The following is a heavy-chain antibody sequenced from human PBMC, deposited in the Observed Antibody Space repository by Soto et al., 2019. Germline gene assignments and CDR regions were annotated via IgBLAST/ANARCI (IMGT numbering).Heavy chain of an antibody. CDR2: IGAGSAGT. J-gene: IGHJ5*02. CDR3: AAPSVPVGCSRYIDP. D-gene: IGHD2-2*01. Sequence: EAQLLESGGGLVQPGGSLRLSCAASGFAFTNSAMYWVRQAPGKGLEWVSAIGAGSAGTHYADSLQGRFTISRDDSKNLMMLQLDSEKAADSSVDNWAAPSVPVGCSRYIDPWGQGTAVTVSP. V-gene: IGHV3-23*01. CDR1: GFAFTNSA.